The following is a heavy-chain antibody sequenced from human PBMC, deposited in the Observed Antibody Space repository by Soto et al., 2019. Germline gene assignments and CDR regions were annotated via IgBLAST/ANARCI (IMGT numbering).Heavy chain of an antibody. CDR2: IYYSGST. CDR1: GDSISSGDYY. Sequence: QVQLQESGPGLVRPSQTLSLTCTVSGDSISSGDYYWSWIRQPPGKGLEWIGLIYYSGSTHYNLSRKKRLIIAVNTSKNQFSLKLTYATDADTAVYYCARDFKRYSISQGPLEYWGQGTLVTVSS. CDR3: ARDFKRYSISQGPLEY. D-gene: IGHD6-6*01. V-gene: IGHV4-30-4*01. J-gene: IGHJ4*02.